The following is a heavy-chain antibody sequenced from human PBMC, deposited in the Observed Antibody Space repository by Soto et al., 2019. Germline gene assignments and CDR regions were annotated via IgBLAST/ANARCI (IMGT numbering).Heavy chain of an antibody. Sequence: ASVKVSCKASGYTFTGYYMHWVRQAPGQGLEWMGWINPNSGGTNYAQKFQGWVTMTRDTSISTASMELSRLRSDDTAVYYCARASESDFGMVIGDYGMDVWGQGTTVTVSS. CDR1: GYTFTGYY. J-gene: IGHJ6*02. CDR2: INPNSGGT. V-gene: IGHV1-2*04. D-gene: IGHD3-3*01. CDR3: ARASESDFGMVIGDYGMDV.